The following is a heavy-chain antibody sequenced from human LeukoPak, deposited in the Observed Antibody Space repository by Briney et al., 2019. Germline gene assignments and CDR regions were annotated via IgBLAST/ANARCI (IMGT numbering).Heavy chain of an antibody. V-gene: IGHV4-38-2*02. J-gene: IGHJ5*02. CDR1: GYTISNCYN. CDR3: ARIYINFSNYFEP. CDR2: ISHVGST. D-gene: IGHD2-2*02. Sequence: PSGTLSLTCTVSGYTISNCYNWGLVRPPPGEGLEYIGSISHVGSTYYNPSLEGRVTISLDTSNNQLSLELSSLTATDTAVYYCARIYINFSNYFEPWGQGPLVPVPS.